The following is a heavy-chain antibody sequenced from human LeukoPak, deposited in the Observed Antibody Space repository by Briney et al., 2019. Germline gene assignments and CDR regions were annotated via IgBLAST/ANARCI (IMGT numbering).Heavy chain of an antibody. D-gene: IGHD2-2*01. Sequence: ASVKVSCKASGYTFTGYYMHWVRQAPGQGLEWMGWINTNSGGTNYAQKFQGRVTMTRDTSISTAYMELSRLRSDDTAVYYCARDGGSTSCYWDYWGQGTLVTVSS. CDR2: INTNSGGT. CDR3: ARDGGSTSCYWDY. V-gene: IGHV1-2*02. J-gene: IGHJ4*02. CDR1: GYTFTGYY.